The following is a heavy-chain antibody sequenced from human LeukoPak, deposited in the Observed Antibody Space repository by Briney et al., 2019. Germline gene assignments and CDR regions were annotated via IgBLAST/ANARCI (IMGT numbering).Heavy chain of an antibody. J-gene: IGHJ4*02. CDR2: IYHSGST. V-gene: IGHV4-30-2*01. Sequence: SETLSLTCAVSGGSISSGGYSWSWIRQPPGKGLEWIGYIYHSGSTYYNLSLKSRVTISVDRSKNQFSLKLSSVTAADTAVYYCAAEEYYDSSGYYGYWGQGTLVTVSS. D-gene: IGHD3-22*01. CDR1: GGSISSGGYS. CDR3: AAEEYYDSSGYYGY.